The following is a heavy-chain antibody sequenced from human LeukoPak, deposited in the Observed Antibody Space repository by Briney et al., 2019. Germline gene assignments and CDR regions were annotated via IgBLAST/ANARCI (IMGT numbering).Heavy chain of an antibody. J-gene: IGHJ3*02. CDR3: ARAFRGYYYDSSGYYQGDAFDI. V-gene: IGHV4-61*02. D-gene: IGHD3-22*01. CDR2: IYTSGST. CDR1: GGSISSGSYY. Sequence: SETLSLTCTVSGGSISSGSYYWSWSRQPAGKGPEWIGRIYTSGSTNYNPSLKSRVTISVDTSKNQFSLKLSSVTAADTAVYYCARAFRGYYYDSSGYYQGDAFDIWGQGTMVTVSS.